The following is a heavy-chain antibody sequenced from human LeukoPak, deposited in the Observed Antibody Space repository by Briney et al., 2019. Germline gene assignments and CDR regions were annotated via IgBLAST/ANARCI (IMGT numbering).Heavy chain of an antibody. V-gene: IGHV3-21*01. CDR2: ISSSSSYI. J-gene: IGHJ4*02. Sequence: GGSLRLSCAASGFTFSSYSMNWVRQAPGKGLEWVSSISSSSSYIYYADSVKGRFTISRDNAKNSLYLQMNSLRAGDTAVYYCARGGYGDYLLYYWGQGTLVTVSS. CDR1: GFTFSSYS. CDR3: ARGGYGDYLLYY. D-gene: IGHD4-17*01.